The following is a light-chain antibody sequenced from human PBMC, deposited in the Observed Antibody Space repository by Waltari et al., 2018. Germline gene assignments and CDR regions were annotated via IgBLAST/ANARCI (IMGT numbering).Light chain of an antibody. V-gene: IGKV3-20*01. J-gene: IGKJ1*01. Sequence: EIVLTQSPGTLSLSPGERATISCRARQRVSSSYLPWYQQKPGQAPRLLIYGASSRATGIPGSCSGSGSGTDVTLTISRLEPEDFAVYDCQQYGSSLWTFGQGTKVEIK. CDR3: QQYGSSLWT. CDR1: QRVSSSY. CDR2: GAS.